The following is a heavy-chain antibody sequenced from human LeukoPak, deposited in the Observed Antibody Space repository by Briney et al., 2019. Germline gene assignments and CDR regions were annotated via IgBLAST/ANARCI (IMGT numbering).Heavy chain of an antibody. CDR3: ARGSGIAVAGTSSPFDY. CDR2: ISYDGSNK. J-gene: IGHJ4*02. V-gene: IGHV3-30-3*01. CDR1: GFTFSSYA. D-gene: IGHD6-19*01. Sequence: GRSLRLSCAASGFTFSSYAMHWVRQAPGKGQEWVAVISYDGSNKYYADSVKGRFTISRDNSKNTLYLQMNSLRAEDTAVYYCARGSGIAVAGTSSPFDYWGQGTLVTVSS.